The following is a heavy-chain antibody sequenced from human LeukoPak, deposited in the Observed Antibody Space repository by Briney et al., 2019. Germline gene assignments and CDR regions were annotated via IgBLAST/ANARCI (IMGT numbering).Heavy chain of an antibody. CDR3: ARRKDFADFGSAYYPLDH. CDR2: INWNGGST. Sequence: GGPLRLSCEVSGFTFDDYGMNWVRQPPGKGLEWISDINWNGGSTSYAASVRGRFTVSRDNAKNLLYLQMTSLRVEDTALYYCARRKDFADFGSAYYPLDHWGQGTLVTVS. J-gene: IGHJ5*02. V-gene: IGHV3-20*04. D-gene: IGHD3-3*01. CDR1: GFTFDDYG.